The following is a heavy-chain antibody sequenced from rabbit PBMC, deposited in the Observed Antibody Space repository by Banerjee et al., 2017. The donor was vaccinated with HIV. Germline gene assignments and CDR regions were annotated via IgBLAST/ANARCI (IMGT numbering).Heavy chain of an antibody. D-gene: IGHD6-1*01. CDR1: GFSFSRNYH. J-gene: IGHJ3*01. CDR2: IYAGTSSST. Sequence: QERLVESGGGLVQPEGSLTLTCTTSGFSFSRNYHMCWVRQAPGKGLESIACIYAGTSSSTWYASWAKGRFATAKASSTTVTLQMTSLTAADTATYFCARDAGYARLDLWGQGTLVTVS. V-gene: IGHV1S45*01. CDR3: ARDAGYARLDL.